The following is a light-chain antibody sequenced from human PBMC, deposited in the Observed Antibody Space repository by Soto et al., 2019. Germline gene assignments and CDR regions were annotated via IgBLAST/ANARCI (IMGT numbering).Light chain of an antibody. J-gene: IGKJ4*01. Sequence: DIQLTQSPSFLSASVGDRVTITCRASQGISSFLDWYQQTPGKAPKLLNYAASTLQSGVPSRFSGSGSGTEFTLTISSLQPEDFATYYCQQLKSYPLTFGGGTKVEIK. CDR1: QGISSF. CDR3: QQLKSYPLT. V-gene: IGKV1-9*01. CDR2: AAS.